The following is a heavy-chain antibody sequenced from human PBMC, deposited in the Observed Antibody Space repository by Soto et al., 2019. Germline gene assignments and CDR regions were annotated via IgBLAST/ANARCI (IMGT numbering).Heavy chain of an antibody. V-gene: IGHV3-23*01. J-gene: IGHJ4*02. CDR3: AKRRDASNSNYSDFDY. CDR1: GFIINNYS. Sequence: GGSLRLSCAASGFIINNYSMYWVRQAPGKGLQCVSAVSNSGGTYYADSVKGRFSVSRDTSNSMLYLQMNGLRAEDTAVYYCAKRRDASNSNYSDFDYSAQGSLVTVSA. CDR2: VSNSGGT. D-gene: IGHD4-4*01.